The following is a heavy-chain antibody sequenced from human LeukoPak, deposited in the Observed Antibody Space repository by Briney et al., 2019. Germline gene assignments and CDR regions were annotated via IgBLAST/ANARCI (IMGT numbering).Heavy chain of an antibody. CDR1: GGSISSYY. J-gene: IGHJ4*02. CDR2: IYYSGST. D-gene: IGHD1-26*01. V-gene: IGHV4-59*01. CDR3: ASTGATHGIWFDY. Sequence: PSETLSLTCTVSGGSISSYYWSWIRQPPGKGLEWIGYIYYSGSTNYNPSLKSRVTISVDTSKNQFSLKLSSVTAADTAVYYCASTGATHGIWFDYWGQGTLVTVSS.